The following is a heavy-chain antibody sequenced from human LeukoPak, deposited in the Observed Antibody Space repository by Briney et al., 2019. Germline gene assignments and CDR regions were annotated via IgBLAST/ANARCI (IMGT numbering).Heavy chain of an antibody. J-gene: IGHJ5*02. V-gene: IGHV4-59*12. CDR2: IYHSGST. CDR1: GGSISSYY. Sequence: PSETLSLTCTVSGGSISSYYWSWIRQPPGKGLEWIGYIYHSGSTYYNPSLKSRVTISADRSKNQFSLKLSSVTAADMAVYYCARVEYSYGSWDWFDPWGQGTLVTVSS. CDR3: ARVEYSYGSWDWFDP. D-gene: IGHD5-18*01.